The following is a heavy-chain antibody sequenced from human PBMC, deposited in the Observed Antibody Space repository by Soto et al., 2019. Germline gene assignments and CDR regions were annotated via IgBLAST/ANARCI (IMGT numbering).Heavy chain of an antibody. CDR1: GGTFSSYA. V-gene: IGHV1-69*01. CDR3: ARDVTGYSYSYYVY. D-gene: IGHD5-18*01. Sequence: QVQLVQSGAEVKKPGSSVKVSCKASGGTFSSYAISWVRQAPGQGLEWMGGIIPIFGTANYAQKFQGRVTITADESTSTAYMELSSLRSEDTAVYYCARDVTGYSYSYYVYWGQGTLVTVSS. CDR2: IIPIFGTA. J-gene: IGHJ4*02.